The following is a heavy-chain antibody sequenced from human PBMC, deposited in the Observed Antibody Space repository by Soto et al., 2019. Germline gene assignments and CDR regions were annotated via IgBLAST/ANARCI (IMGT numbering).Heavy chain of an antibody. CDR2: IFYSGNT. V-gene: IGHV4-61*03. CDR3: SRGPPGHDFWGGQVLREGDWYFDL. D-gene: IGHD3-3*01. CDR1: GDSVSSGSFS. J-gene: IGHJ2*01. Sequence: QVQLQEAGPGLVKPSETLSLTCTVSGDSVSSGSFSWSWIRQPPGKGLEWIGNIFYSGNTNYNPSLKSRVTISLDTSKNHFSLRLSSVTAADTALYYCSRGPPGHDFWGGQVLREGDWYFDLWGRGTLVTVSS.